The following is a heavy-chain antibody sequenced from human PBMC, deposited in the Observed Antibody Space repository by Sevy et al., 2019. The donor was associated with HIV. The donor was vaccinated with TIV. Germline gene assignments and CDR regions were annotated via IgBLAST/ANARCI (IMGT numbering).Heavy chain of an antibody. CDR1: GFTFSSFA. CDR3: AKGITSMLLVLDAIDI. J-gene: IGHJ3*02. Sequence: GGSLRLSCAASGFTFSSFAMTWVRQAPGKGLEWVSGISGSGDNTYYADSVKGRFTISRDNSKNPLYLQMNGLRAEDTAVYYCAKGITSMLLVLDAIDIWGQGTMVTVSS. D-gene: IGHD2-15*01. CDR2: ISGSGDNT. V-gene: IGHV3-23*01.